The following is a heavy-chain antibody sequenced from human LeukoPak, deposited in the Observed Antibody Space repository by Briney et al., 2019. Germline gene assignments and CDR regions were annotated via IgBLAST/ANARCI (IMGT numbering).Heavy chain of an antibody. CDR3: AKGSRSNGYYIDY. Sequence: SETLSLTCTVSGGSISSYCWSWIRQPPGKGLEWIGYIYYSGSTNYNPSLKSRVTISVDTSKNQFSLKLSSVTAADTAVYYCAKGSRSNGYYIDYWGQGTLVTVSS. CDR1: GGSISSYC. J-gene: IGHJ4*02. CDR2: IYYSGST. D-gene: IGHD6-6*01. V-gene: IGHV4-59*01.